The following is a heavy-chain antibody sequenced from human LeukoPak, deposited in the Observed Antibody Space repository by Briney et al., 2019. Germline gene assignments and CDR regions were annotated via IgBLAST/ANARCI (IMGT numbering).Heavy chain of an antibody. CDR1: GGSISSSSYY. V-gene: IGHV4-39*07. CDR2: IYYSGST. J-gene: IGHJ4*02. D-gene: IGHD3-3*01. Sequence: PSETLSLTCTASGGSISSSSYYWGWIRQPPGKGLEWIGSIYYSGSTYYNPSLKSRVTISVDTSKNQFSLKLSSVTAADTAVYYCARGITIFGVVIKYYFDYWGQGTLVTVSS. CDR3: ARGITIFGVVIKYYFDY.